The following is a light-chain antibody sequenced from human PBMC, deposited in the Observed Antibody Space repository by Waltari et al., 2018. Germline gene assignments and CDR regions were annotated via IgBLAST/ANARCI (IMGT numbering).Light chain of an antibody. CDR3: QQYNNWTSWT. V-gene: IGKV3-15*01. Sequence: EIVMTQSPATLSVSPGERATLSCRARQSVSSNVAWYQQQPGQAPRLLINGASTRATGIPARFSGSGSWTEFTLTISSIQSEDFSVSYCQQYNNWTSWTFGQGTKVEIK. J-gene: IGKJ1*01. CDR1: QSVSSN. CDR2: GAS.